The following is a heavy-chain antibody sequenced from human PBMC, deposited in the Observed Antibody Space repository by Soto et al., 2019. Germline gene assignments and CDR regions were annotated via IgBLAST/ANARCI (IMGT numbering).Heavy chain of an antibody. J-gene: IGHJ4*02. Sequence: EVQLLESGGGLVQPGGSLRLSCAASGFTFSSYAMSWVRQAPGKGLEWVSGISVSGANKYYADAVKGRFTISRDNSKNTLYLQMNNLRAEDTDVYYCADGGEWSFNFVYWGQETQVTVSS. CDR1: GFTFSSYA. CDR2: ISVSGANK. D-gene: IGHD3-3*01. V-gene: IGHV3-23*01. CDR3: ADGGEWSFNFVY.